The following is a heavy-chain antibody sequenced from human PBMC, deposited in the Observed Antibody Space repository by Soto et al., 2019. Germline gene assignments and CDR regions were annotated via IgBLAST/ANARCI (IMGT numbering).Heavy chain of an antibody. CDR1: GGTFSSYA. CDR3: ARGVRVDTAMVGMYGMDV. J-gene: IGHJ6*02. D-gene: IGHD5-18*01. V-gene: IGHV1-69*06. CDR2: IIPIFGTA. Sequence: GASVKVSCKASGGTFSSYAISWVRQAPGQGLEWMGGIIPIFGTANYAQKFQGRVTITADKSTSTAYMELSSLRSEDTAVYYCARGVRVDTAMVGMYGMDVWGQGTTVTVSS.